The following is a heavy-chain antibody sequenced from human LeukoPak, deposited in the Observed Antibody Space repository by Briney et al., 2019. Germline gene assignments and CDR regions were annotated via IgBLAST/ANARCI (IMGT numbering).Heavy chain of an antibody. D-gene: IGHD1-14*01. V-gene: IGHV3-30*04. Sequence: GGPLRLSCAASGFTFNNYAIHWVRQAPGKGLEWVAVISYDGSKKYYADSVKGRFTISRDNAKNSLYLQMNSLRAEDTAVYYCARGTLNIPGEHGAFDYWGQGTLVTVSS. CDR3: ARGTLNIPGEHGAFDY. CDR2: ISYDGSKK. CDR1: GFTFNNYA. J-gene: IGHJ4*02.